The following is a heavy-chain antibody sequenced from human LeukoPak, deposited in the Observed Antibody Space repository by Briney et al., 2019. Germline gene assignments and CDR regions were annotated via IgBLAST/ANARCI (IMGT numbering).Heavy chain of an antibody. CDR1: GFTFSSYE. J-gene: IGHJ4*02. V-gene: IGHV3-48*03. CDR2: ISSSGSTI. Sequence: GGSLRLSCAASGFTFSSYEMNWVRQAPGKGLEWVSYISSSGSTIYYADSVKGRFTISRDNAKNSLYLQMNSLRAEDTAVYYCATSYSSGWYYLHYWAQGTLVPVSS. D-gene: IGHD6-19*01. CDR3: ATSYSSGWYYLHY.